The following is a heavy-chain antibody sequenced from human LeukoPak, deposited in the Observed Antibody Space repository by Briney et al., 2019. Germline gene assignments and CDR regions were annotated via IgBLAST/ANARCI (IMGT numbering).Heavy chain of an antibody. V-gene: IGHV4-34*01. CDR2: INHSGST. CDR1: GGSFSGYY. D-gene: IGHD3-3*01. J-gene: IGHJ6*02. Sequence: SETLSLTCAVYGGSFSGYYWSWIRQPPGKGLEWIGEINHSGSTNYNPSLKSRVIISVDTSKNQFSLKLSSVTAADTAVYYCARREYYFWSGYYTAWEVYYGMDVWGQGTTVTVSS. CDR3: ARREYYFWSGYYTAWEVYYGMDV.